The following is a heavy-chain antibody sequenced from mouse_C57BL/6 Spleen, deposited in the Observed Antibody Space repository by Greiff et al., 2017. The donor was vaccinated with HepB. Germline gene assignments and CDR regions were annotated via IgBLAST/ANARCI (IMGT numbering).Heavy chain of an antibody. V-gene: IGHV1-22*01. CDR2: INPNNGGT. CDR1: GYTFTDYN. D-gene: IGHD2-5*01. J-gene: IGHJ3*01. CDR3: AREPTYYSNPTPFAY. Sequence: VQLQQSGPELVKPGASVKMSCKASGYTFTDYNMHWVKQSHGKSLEWIGYINPNNGGTSYNQKFKGKATLTVNKYSSTAYMELRSLTSEDSAVYYCAREPTYYSNPTPFAYWGQGTLVTVSA.